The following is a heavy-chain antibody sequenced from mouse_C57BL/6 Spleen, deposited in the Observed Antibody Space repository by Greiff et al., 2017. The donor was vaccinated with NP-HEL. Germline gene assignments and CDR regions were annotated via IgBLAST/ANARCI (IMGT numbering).Heavy chain of an antibody. Sequence: QVQLQQPGAELVIPGASVKLSCKASGYTFTSYWMHWVKQRPGQGLEWIGEIDPSDSYTNYNQKFKGKSTLTVDKSSSTAYMQLSSLTSEDSAVYYCARADGYYRESAMDYWGQGTSVTVSS. CDR3: ARADGYYRESAMDY. V-gene: IGHV1-69*01. J-gene: IGHJ4*01. D-gene: IGHD2-3*01. CDR2: IDPSDSYT. CDR1: GYTFTSYW.